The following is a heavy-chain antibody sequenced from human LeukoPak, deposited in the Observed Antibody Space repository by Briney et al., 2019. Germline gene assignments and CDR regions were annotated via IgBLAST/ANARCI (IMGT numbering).Heavy chain of an antibody. CDR2: IYPGDSDT. Sequence: GESLKICCKDSGYSVTSYWIGWVRQMPGKGLEWMGIIYPGDSDTRYSPSLQGKVTISADKSISTAYLQWSSLKASDTAMYYCAGPIAVAGTSVFDIWGQGTMVTVSS. J-gene: IGHJ3*02. CDR1: GYSVTSYW. V-gene: IGHV5-51*01. D-gene: IGHD6-19*01. CDR3: AGPIAVAGTSVFDI.